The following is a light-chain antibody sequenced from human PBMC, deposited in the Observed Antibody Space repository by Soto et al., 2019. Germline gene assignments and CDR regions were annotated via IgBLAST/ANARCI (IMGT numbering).Light chain of an antibody. CDR2: DNN. Sequence: SVLTQPPSVSAAPGQKVTISCSGSSSNIGNNYVSWYQQFPGTAPKLLIYDNNKRPSGIPGRFSGSKSGTSATLGITGLQTGDEADYHCGTWDSSLSAVVFGGGTKVTVL. J-gene: IGLJ2*01. V-gene: IGLV1-51*01. CDR3: GTWDSSLSAVV. CDR1: SSNIGNNY.